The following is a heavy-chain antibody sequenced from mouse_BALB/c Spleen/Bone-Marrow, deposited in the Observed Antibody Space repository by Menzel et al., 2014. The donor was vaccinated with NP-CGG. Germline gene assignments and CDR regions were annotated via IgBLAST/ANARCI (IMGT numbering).Heavy chain of an antibody. J-gene: IGHJ2*01. CDR3: TRGEDY. CDR2: IDPADGNT. CDR1: GFNIKDTF. Sequence: EVKLVESGAELVKPGASVKLSCTGSGFNIKDTFMHWVKQRPEQGLEWIGRIDPADGNTKYDPKFQGKATITADTSSNTAYLHLTGLTSEDTAVYYCTRGEDYWGQGTTLAVSS. V-gene: IGHV14-3*02.